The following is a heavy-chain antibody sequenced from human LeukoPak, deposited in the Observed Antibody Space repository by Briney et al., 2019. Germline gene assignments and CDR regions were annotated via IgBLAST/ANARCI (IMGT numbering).Heavy chain of an antibody. Sequence: GGSLRLSCAASGFTFSDYYMSWIRQAPGKGLEWVSYISSSGSTIYYADSVKGRFTISRDNAKNSLYLQMNSLRAEDTAVYYCARAEREQLEEYFQHWGQGTLVTVSS. V-gene: IGHV3-11*01. CDR2: ISSSGSTI. D-gene: IGHD1-26*01. J-gene: IGHJ1*01. CDR3: ARAEREQLEEYFQH. CDR1: GFTFSDYY.